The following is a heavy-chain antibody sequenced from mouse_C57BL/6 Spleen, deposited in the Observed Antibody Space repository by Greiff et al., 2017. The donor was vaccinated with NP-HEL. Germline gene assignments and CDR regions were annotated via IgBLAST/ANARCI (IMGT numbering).Heavy chain of an antibody. CDR1: GFTFSSYA. V-gene: IGHV5-4*01. Sequence: EVMLVESGGGLVKPGGSLKLSCAASGFTFSSYAMSWVRQTPEKRLEWVATISDGGSYTYYPDNVKGRFTISRDNAKNNLYLQMSHLKSEDTAMYYCAREGPTIVTTRDAMDYWGQGTSVTVSS. D-gene: IGHD2-5*01. J-gene: IGHJ4*01. CDR2: ISDGGSYT. CDR3: AREGPTIVTTRDAMDY.